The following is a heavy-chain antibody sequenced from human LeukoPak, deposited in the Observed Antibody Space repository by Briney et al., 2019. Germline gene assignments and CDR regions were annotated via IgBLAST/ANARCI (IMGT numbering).Heavy chain of an antibody. V-gene: IGHV3-9*01. J-gene: IGHJ4*02. CDR2: ISWNSGII. Sequence: GRSLRLSCGASRFTFDAYETHWVRKAPGKGLERVSVISWNSGIIGYADSVKGRFSLSRDNAKDSLYHQMKSLRAEDTALYYCAKDPGYSWSYYFDYWGQGPLVTVSS. CDR3: AKDPGYSWSYYFDY. D-gene: IGHD1-26*01. CDR1: RFTFDAYE.